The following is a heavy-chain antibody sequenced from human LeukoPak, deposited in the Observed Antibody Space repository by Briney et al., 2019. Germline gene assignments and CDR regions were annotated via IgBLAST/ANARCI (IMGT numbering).Heavy chain of an antibody. Sequence: SVKVSCTASGGTFSSYAISWVRQAPGQGLEWMGRIIPILGIANYAQKFQGRVTITADKSTSTAYMELSSLRSEDTAVYYCACLDSSSWSGQEYFQHWGQGTLVTVSS. CDR3: ACLDSSSWSGQEYFQH. J-gene: IGHJ1*01. V-gene: IGHV1-69*04. CDR2: IIPILGIA. CDR1: GGTFSSYA. D-gene: IGHD6-13*01.